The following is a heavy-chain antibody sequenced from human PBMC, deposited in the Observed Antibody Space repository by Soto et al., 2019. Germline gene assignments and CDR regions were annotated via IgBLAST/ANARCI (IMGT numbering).Heavy chain of an antibody. D-gene: IGHD1-26*01. J-gene: IGHJ4*02. V-gene: IGHV3-53*02. CDR1: GFTDSSNF. CDR3: ARGSRWEISVGY. CDR2: IYSGGST. Sequence: EVQLVETGGGLIQPGGSLRLSCAASGFTDSSNFMNWVRQVPGKGLEWVSIIYSGGSTYYADSVKGRFTISRDNSKNTLYLQMDSLRAEDTAVYYCARGSRWEISVGYWGLGTLVTVSS.